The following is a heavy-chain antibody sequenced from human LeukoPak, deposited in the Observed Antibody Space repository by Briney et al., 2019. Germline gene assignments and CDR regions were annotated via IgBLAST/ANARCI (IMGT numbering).Heavy chain of an antibody. CDR1: GFNFRYFW. CDR3: AKDSPGCSSTSCYFHY. Sequence: GGSLRLSCLGSGFNFRYFWMSWVRQAPGKGLEWVANINHDGRETYYADSVKGRFIISRDNAKDSLYLQMNSLRADDTAVYYCAKDSPGCSSTSCYFHYWGQGSLVTVSS. D-gene: IGHD2-2*01. V-gene: IGHV3-7*03. CDR2: INHDGRET. J-gene: IGHJ4*02.